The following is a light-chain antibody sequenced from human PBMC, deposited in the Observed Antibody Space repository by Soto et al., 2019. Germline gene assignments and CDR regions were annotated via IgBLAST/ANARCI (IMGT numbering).Light chain of an antibody. CDR1: RSNIGSNY. Sequence: QAVVTQPPSASGTPGQRVTISCSGGRSNIGSNYVYWYRQLPGTAPKLLIYSNNERPSGVPDRFVGSKSGTSASLAISGLRSEDEADYYCAAWDDSLRGAVFGGGTQLTVL. CDR2: SNN. J-gene: IGLJ7*01. V-gene: IGLV1-47*01. CDR3: AAWDDSLRGAV.